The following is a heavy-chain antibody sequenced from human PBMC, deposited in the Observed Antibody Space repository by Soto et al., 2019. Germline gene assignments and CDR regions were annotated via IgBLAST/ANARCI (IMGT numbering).Heavy chain of an antibody. J-gene: IGHJ6*02. Sequence: PGESLKISCKGSGYSFTSYWIGWVRQMPGKGLEWMGIIYPGDSDTRYSPSFQGQVTISADKSISTAYLQWSSLKASDPAMYYCARSGRDVVVPAAIRGDYYYYCMDVWGRGTTVTASS. D-gene: IGHD2-2*02. CDR2: IYPGDSDT. CDR3: ARSGRDVVVPAAIRGDYYYYCMDV. CDR1: GYSFTSYW. V-gene: IGHV5-51*01.